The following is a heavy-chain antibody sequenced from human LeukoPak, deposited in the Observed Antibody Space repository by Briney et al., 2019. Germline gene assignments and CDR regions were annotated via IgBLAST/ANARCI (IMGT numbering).Heavy chain of an antibody. CDR1: GFTFSSYE. J-gene: IGHJ4*02. V-gene: IGHV3-48*03. D-gene: IGHD5-18*01. CDR3: ARASSGSTAMVAYYFDY. Sequence: GGSLRLSCAASGFTFSSYEMNWVRQAPGKGLEWVSYISSSGSTIYYADSVKGRFTISRDNAKNSLYLQMNSLRAEDTAVYYCARASSGSTAMVAYYFDYWGQGTLVTVSS. CDR2: ISSSGSTI.